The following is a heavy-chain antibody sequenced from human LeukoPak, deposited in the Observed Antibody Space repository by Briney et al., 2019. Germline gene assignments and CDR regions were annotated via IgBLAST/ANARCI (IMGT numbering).Heavy chain of an antibody. CDR3: ARVTVFYYDSSGYYGTVKPFDY. J-gene: IGHJ4*02. Sequence: SGTLSLTCAVSGGSISSSNWWSWVRPPPGKGLEWIGEIYHSGSTNYNPSLKSRVTISVDKSKNQFSLKLSSVTAADTAVYYCARVTVFYYDSSGYYGTVKPFDYWGQGTLVTVSS. CDR1: GGSISSSNW. CDR2: IYHSGST. D-gene: IGHD3-22*01. V-gene: IGHV4-4*02.